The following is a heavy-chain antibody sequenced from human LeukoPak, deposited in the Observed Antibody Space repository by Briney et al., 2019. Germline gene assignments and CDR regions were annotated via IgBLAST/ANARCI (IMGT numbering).Heavy chain of an antibody. D-gene: IGHD5-12*01. CDR3: ARRGRVAKTDY. J-gene: IGHJ4*02. V-gene: IGHV4-34*01. CDR1: GGSITSYY. Sequence: PSETLSLTCTFSGGSITSYYWSWIRQPPGKGLEWIGEINHSGSTNYNPSLKSRVTISVDTSKNQFSLKLSSVTAADTAVYYCARRGRVAKTDYWGQGTLVTVSS. CDR2: INHSGST.